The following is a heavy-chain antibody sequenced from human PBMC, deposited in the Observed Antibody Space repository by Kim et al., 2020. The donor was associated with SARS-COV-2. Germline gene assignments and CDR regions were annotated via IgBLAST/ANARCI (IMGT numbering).Heavy chain of an antibody. J-gene: IGHJ6*01. CDR3: ARGRVDWLSSVFGIGYY. Sequence: GGSLRLSCAASGFTFSSYAMHWVRQAPGKGLEWVAVISYDGSNKYYADSVKGRFTISRDNSKNTLYLQMNSLRAEDTAVYYCARGRVDWLSSVFGIGYY. D-gene: IGHD3-9*01. CDR1: GFTFSSYA. V-gene: IGHV3-30*04. CDR2: ISYDGSNK.